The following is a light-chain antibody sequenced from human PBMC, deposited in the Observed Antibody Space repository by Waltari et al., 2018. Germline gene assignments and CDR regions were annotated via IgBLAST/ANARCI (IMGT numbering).Light chain of an antibody. J-gene: IGKJ1*01. Sequence: IVMTQSPDSLAVSLGEMATINCKSSQSLLYSSNNKNSLTWYQQKPGQPPKLLLYWAATRGSGVPDRFRCSGSGTDFTLTISSLQAEDVAVYYCQQYYTTPLTFGQGTKVEIK. CDR3: QQYYTTPLT. V-gene: IGKV4-1*01. CDR1: QSLLYSSNNKNS. CDR2: WAA.